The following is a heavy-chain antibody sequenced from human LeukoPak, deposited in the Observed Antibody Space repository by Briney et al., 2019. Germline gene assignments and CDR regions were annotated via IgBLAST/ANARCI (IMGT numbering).Heavy chain of an antibody. CDR1: GGTFSSYA. V-gene: IGHV1-69*04. CDR2: IIPILGIA. D-gene: IGHD1-20*01. J-gene: IGHJ4*02. CDR3: ARDGLRSITGTTFYYFDY. Sequence: ASVKVSCKASGGTFSSYAISWVRRAPGQGLEWMGRIIPILGIANYAQKFQGRVTITADKSTTTAYMELSSLRSEDTAVYYCARDGLRSITGTTFYYFDYWGQGTLVTVSS.